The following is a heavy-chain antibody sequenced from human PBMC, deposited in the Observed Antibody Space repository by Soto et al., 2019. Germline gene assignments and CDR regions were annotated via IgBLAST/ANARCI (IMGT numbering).Heavy chain of an antibody. V-gene: IGHV3-23*04. CDR2: IGVTEGST. Sequence: VQLVESGVGLVKPGGSLRLSCTASRFTFSNFAMSWVRLAPGKGLEWISTIGVTEGSTYYADSVKGRFTISRDNSKSTLYLQMNSLGGGDTALYYCAKVMYTWNDVAAFDSWGQGTLVTVSS. CDR1: RFTFSNFA. J-gene: IGHJ4*02. D-gene: IGHD1-1*01. CDR3: AKVMYTWNDVAAFDS.